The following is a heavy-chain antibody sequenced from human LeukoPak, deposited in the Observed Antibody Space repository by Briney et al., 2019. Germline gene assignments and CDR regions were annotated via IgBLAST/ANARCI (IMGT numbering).Heavy chain of an antibody. CDR1: GFTFSSYS. D-gene: IGHD3-22*01. CDR3: ARGFYDSYTPFDY. CDR2: LSGSGGST. Sequence: PGGSLRLSCAASGFTFSSYSMSWVRQTPGKGLEWVSSLSGSGGSTYYAASAQGRFTISRDNSKNTLYLQMNSLRAEDTAVYYCARGFYDSYTPFDYWGQGTLVTVSS. J-gene: IGHJ4*02. V-gene: IGHV3-23*01.